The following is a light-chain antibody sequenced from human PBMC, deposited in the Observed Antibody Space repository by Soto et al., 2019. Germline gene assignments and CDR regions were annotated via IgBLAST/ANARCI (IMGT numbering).Light chain of an antibody. J-gene: IGLJ1*01. CDR2: GNN. CDR3: AAWDDSLNEYV. V-gene: IGLV1-44*01. CDR1: SSNIGRNS. Sequence: QSVLTQAPSVSGTPGQRVTITCSGSSSNIGRNSVNWYQHLPGTAPTLLTHGNNHRPSGVPDRFSGSKSGTSASLAISGLQPEDEADYCCAAWDDSLNEYVFGDGTKATVL.